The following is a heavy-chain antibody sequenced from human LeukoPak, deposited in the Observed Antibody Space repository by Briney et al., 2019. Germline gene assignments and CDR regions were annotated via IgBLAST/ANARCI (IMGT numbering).Heavy chain of an antibody. Sequence: SETLSLTCTVSGGSISSYYWSWIRPSPGKGLEWIGYIYYSGSTNYNPSLKSRVTISVDTSKNQFSLKLSSVTAADTAVYYCASRARVQVGYYYFDMDVWGQGTTVTVSS. D-gene: IGHD1-1*01. CDR1: GGSISSYY. CDR2: IYYSGST. CDR3: ASRARVQVGYYYFDMDV. V-gene: IGHV4-59*08. J-gene: IGHJ6*02.